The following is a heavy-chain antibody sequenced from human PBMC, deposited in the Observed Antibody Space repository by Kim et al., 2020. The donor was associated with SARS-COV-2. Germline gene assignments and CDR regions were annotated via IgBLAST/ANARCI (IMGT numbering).Heavy chain of an antibody. J-gene: IGHJ4*02. CDR2: ISGSGGST. D-gene: IGHD3-9*01. CDR1: EFTFSSYA. V-gene: IGHV3-23*01. CDR3: AKGRHDILTDHDY. Sequence: GGSLRLSCAASEFTFSSYAMSWVRQAPGKGLQWVSGISGSGGSTYYADSVKGRFTVSRDNSNNTLFLQMNSLGAEDTAVYYCAKGRHDILTDHDYWGQGTMVTVSS.